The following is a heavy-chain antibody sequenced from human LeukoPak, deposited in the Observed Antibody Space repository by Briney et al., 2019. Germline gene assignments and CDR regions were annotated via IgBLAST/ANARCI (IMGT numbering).Heavy chain of an antibody. CDR1: GFTFSSYG. D-gene: IGHD6-19*01. CDR2: IRYDGSNK. J-gene: IGHJ6*03. Sequence: GGSLRLSCAASGFTFSSYGMHWVRQAPGKGLEWVAFIRYDGSNKYYADSVKGRFTISRDNSKNTLYLQMNSLRAEDTAVYYCAKDQLDYSSGWYSSYMDVWGKGTTVTISS. CDR3: AKDQLDYSSGWYSSYMDV. V-gene: IGHV3-30*02.